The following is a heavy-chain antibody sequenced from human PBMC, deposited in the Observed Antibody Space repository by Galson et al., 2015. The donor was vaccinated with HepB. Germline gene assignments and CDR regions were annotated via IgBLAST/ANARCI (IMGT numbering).Heavy chain of an antibody. CDR2: IIPIFGTA. Sequence: SVKVSCKASGGTFSSYAISWVRQAPGQGLEWMGGIIPIFGTANYAQKFQGRVTITADESTSTAYMELSSLRSEDTAVYYCARVSGVTTIFGGNYYYMDVWGKGTTVTVSS. D-gene: IGHD3-3*01. V-gene: IGHV1-69*13. CDR3: ARVSGVTTIFGGNYYYMDV. J-gene: IGHJ6*03. CDR1: GGTFSSYA.